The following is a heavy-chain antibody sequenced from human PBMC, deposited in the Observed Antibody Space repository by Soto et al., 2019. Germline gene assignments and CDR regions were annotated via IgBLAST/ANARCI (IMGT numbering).Heavy chain of an antibody. CDR3: ARSHSGYDYYYYGMDV. Sequence: GGSLRLSCAASGFTFSSYDMHWVRQATGKGLEWVSAIGTAGDTYYPGSVKGRFTISRENAKNSLYLQMNSLRAGDTAVYYCARSHSGYDYYYYGMDVWGQGTTVNVSS. CDR1: GFTFSSYD. J-gene: IGHJ6*02. V-gene: IGHV3-13*01. D-gene: IGHD5-12*01. CDR2: IGTAGDT.